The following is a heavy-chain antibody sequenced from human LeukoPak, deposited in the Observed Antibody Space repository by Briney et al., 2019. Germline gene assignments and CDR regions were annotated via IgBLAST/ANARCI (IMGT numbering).Heavy chain of an antibody. CDR2: ISGSGGST. D-gene: IGHD6-13*01. J-gene: IGHJ4*02. Sequence: GGSLRLSCAASGFTFSSYAMSWVRQAPGKGLEWVSAISGSGGSTYYADSVKGRFTISRDNSKNTLYLQMNSLRAEDTAVYYCAKSGYSSSWRTNFDYWGQGTLVTVSS. CDR1: GFTFSSYA. CDR3: AKSGYSSSWRTNFDY. V-gene: IGHV3-23*01.